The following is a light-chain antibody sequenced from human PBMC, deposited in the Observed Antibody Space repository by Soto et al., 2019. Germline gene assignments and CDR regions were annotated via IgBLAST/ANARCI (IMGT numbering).Light chain of an antibody. J-gene: IGLJ1*01. CDR1: SSDVGSYNL. CDR3: CSYAGSSTFHV. Sequence: QSVLTQPASVSGSPGQSITISCTGTSSDVGSYNLVSWYQQHPGKAPKLMIYEVSKRPSGVSNRFSGSKSGNTASLTISGLQDEDEADYYCCSYAGSSTFHVFGTGTKVTVL. CDR2: EVS. V-gene: IGLV2-23*02.